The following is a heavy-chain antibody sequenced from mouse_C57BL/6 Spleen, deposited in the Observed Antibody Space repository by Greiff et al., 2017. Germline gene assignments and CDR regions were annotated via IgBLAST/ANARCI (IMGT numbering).Heavy chain of an antibody. D-gene: IGHD1-1*01. CDR1: GFNIKDDY. CDR3: TPYYYGSSYAMDY. V-gene: IGHV14-4*01. CDR2: IDPENGDT. J-gene: IGHJ4*01. Sequence: VQLQQSGAELVRPGASVKLSCTASGFNIKDDYMHWVKQRPEQGLEWIGWIDPENGDTEYASKFQGKATITADTSSNTAYLQLSSLTSEDTAVYYCTPYYYGSSYAMDYWGQGTSVTVSS.